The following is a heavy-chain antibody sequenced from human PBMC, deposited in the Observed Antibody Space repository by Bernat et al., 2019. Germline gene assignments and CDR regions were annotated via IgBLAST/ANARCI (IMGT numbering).Heavy chain of an antibody. CDR3: ARGQRYIVVVSTGVGNDY. Sequence: QVQLVESGGGVVQPGRSLRLSCAASGFTFSSYAMHWVRQAPGKGLEWVAVISYDGSNKYYADSVKGRFTISRDNSKNTPYLQMNSLRAEDTAVYYCARGQRYIVVVSTGVGNDYWGQGTLVTVSS. CDR1: GFTFSSYA. J-gene: IGHJ4*02. D-gene: IGHD3-22*01. CDR2: ISYDGSNK. V-gene: IGHV3-30-3*01.